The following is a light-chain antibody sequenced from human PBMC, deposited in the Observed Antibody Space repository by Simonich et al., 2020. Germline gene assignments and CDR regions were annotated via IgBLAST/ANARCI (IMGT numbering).Light chain of an antibody. J-gene: IGKJ2*01. CDR1: QSVSSN. CDR2: GAA. CDR3: QQYNNWPLYT. Sequence: EIVMTQSPATLSVSPGERANLSYRASQSVSSNLAWYQQKPGQAPRLLNYGAATRATGIPVRFSGSGSGTECTRTISSMQSEDVAVYYCQQYNNWPLYTFGQGTKLEIK. V-gene: IGKV3-15*01.